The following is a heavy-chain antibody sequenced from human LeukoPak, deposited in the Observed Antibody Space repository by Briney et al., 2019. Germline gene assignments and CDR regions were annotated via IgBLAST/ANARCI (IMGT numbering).Heavy chain of an antibody. J-gene: IGHJ4*02. V-gene: IGHV4-4*02. CDR1: GGSISSSNW. CDR2: IYHSGST. CDR3: ARRGRPNYYGSGSYYRY. D-gene: IGHD3-10*01. Sequence: PSGTLSLTCAVSGGSISSSNWWSWVRQPPGKGLEWIGEIYHSGSTNYNPSLKSRVTISVDKSKNQFSLKLSSVTAADTAVYYCARRGRPNYYGSGSYYRYWGQGTLVTVSS.